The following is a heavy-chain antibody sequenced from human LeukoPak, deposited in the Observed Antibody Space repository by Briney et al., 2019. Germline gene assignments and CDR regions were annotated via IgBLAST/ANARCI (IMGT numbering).Heavy chain of an antibody. CDR1: GGSISRYY. Sequence: SETLSLTCTVSGGSISRYYWSWIRQPPGKGLEWIGYIYYSGSTNYNPALKSRVAISVDTSKNQFSLKLSSVTAADTAVYYCARRSVYGDYYYFDYWGQGTLVTVSS. CDR3: ARRSVYGDYYYFDY. J-gene: IGHJ4*02. V-gene: IGHV4-59*08. D-gene: IGHD4-17*01. CDR2: IYYSGST.